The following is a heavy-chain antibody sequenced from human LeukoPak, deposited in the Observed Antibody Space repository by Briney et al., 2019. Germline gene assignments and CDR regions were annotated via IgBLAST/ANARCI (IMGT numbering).Heavy chain of an antibody. Sequence: GGSLRLSCAASGFTFSSYSMNWVRQAPGKGLEWVSSISSSSSTIYYADSVKGRFTISRDNAKNSLYLQMNSLRAEGTAVYYCARDRITIFGVVIIGGGDYWGQGTLVTVSS. D-gene: IGHD3-3*01. CDR3: ARDRITIFGVVIIGGGDY. CDR2: ISSSSSTI. V-gene: IGHV3-48*01. J-gene: IGHJ4*02. CDR1: GFTFSSYS.